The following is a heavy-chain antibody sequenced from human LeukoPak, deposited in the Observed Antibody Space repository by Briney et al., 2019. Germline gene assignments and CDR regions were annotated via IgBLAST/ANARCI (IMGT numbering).Heavy chain of an antibody. CDR1: GGSISSGSYY. D-gene: IGHD1-1*01. J-gene: IGHJ6*03. V-gene: IGHV4-61*02. CDR2: IYTSGST. CDR3: ASQTGTLRHLYYYYYMDV. Sequence: PSQTLSLTCTVSGGSISSGSYYWSWIRQPAGKGLEWIWRIYTSGSTNYNPSLKSRVTISVDTSKNQFSLKLSSVTAADTAVYYCASQTGTLRHLYYYYYMDVWGKGTTVTVSS.